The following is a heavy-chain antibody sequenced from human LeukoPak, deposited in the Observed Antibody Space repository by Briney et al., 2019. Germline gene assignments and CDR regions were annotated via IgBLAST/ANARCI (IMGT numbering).Heavy chain of an antibody. CDR1: GFTFSNYA. CDR2: IGSGGTT. V-gene: IGHV3-23*01. Sequence: GGSLRLSCAASGFTFSNYAMSWVRQAPGKGLEWVSSIGSGGTTHYADSVKGRFTISRDNSKNTLFLQMNSLRAEDTAVYYCAKYFYDSSTYSFDYWGQGTLVTVST. D-gene: IGHD3-22*01. J-gene: IGHJ4*02. CDR3: AKYFYDSSTYSFDY.